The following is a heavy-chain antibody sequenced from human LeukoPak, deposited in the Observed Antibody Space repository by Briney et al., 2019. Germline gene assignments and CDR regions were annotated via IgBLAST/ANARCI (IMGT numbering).Heavy chain of an antibody. D-gene: IGHD3-10*01. CDR2: IYYSGST. CDR3: ARVVYGSGSYGSYYYYYMDV. V-gene: IGHV4-59*01. J-gene: IGHJ6*03. CDR1: GGSIGSYY. Sequence: PSESLSLTCTVSGGSIGSYYWSWIRQPPGKGLEWIGYIYYSGSTNYNPSLKSRVTISVDTSKNQFSLKLSSVTAADTAVYYCARVVYGSGSYGSYYYYYMDVWGKGTTVTVSS.